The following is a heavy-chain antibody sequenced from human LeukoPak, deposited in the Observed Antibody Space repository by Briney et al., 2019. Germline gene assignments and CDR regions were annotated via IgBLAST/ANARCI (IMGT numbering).Heavy chain of an antibody. CDR3: AKGPNCSGGSCYVFDY. J-gene: IGHJ4*02. Sequence: TGGSLRLSCAASGFTFSSYAMSWVRQAPGKGLEWVSAISGSGGSTYYADSVKGRFTISRDNAKNSLYLQMNSLRAEDTALYYCAKGPNCSGGSCYVFDYWGQGTLVTVSS. V-gene: IGHV3-23*01. CDR1: GFTFSSYA. D-gene: IGHD2-15*01. CDR2: ISGSGGST.